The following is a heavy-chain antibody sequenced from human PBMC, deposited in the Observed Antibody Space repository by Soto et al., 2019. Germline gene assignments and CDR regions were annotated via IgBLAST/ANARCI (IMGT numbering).Heavy chain of an antibody. V-gene: IGHV3-23*01. CDR1: GLTFSNYA. Sequence: GGSLRLSCATSGLTFSNYAMSWVRQAPGGGLEWLSSMSGSSSTTYYADSVRGRFTISRDRSKNTLYLQMSSLRAGDTALYYCAKNQERELPRVIDFWGQGTLVTVSS. D-gene: IGHD1-7*01. CDR2: MSGSSSTT. CDR3: AKNQERELPRVIDF. J-gene: IGHJ4*02.